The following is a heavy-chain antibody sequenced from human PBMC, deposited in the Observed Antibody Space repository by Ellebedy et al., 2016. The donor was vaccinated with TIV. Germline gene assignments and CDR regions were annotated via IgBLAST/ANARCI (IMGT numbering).Heavy chain of an antibody. D-gene: IGHD4-23*01. CDR2: IYYSGST. V-gene: IGHV4-59*01. CDR3: AREGMGNSAGMDV. CDR1: GGSISNYY. Sequence: MPGGSLRLSCTVSGGSISNYYWSWIRQPPGKGMAWIGYIYYSGSTNYNPSLESRVTISVDTSKNQFSLKMSSVTAADTSVYYCAREGMGNSAGMDVWGKGTTVTVAS. J-gene: IGHJ6*04.